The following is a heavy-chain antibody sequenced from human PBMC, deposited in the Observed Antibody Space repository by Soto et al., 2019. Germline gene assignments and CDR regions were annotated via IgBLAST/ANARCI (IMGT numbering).Heavy chain of an antibody. V-gene: IGHV1-46*01. CDR1: GYTFTTYY. Sequence: ASVKVSCKASGYTFTTYYMHWVRQAPGQGLEWMGIINPGGGSTSYAQKFQGRVTMTRDTSTSTVYMELSSLRSDDTAVYYCARDEKCGGDCTTALYGMDVWGQGTTVTVSS. J-gene: IGHJ6*02. CDR3: ARDEKCGGDCTTALYGMDV. CDR2: INPGGGST. D-gene: IGHD2-21*02.